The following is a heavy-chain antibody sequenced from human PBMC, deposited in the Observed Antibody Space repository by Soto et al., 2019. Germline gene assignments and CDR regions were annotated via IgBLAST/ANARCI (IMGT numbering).Heavy chain of an antibody. V-gene: IGHV3-53*01. CDR2: IYSGGST. J-gene: IGHJ4*02. Sequence: EVQLVESGGGLIQPGGSLRLSCAASGFTVSSNYMSWVRQAPGKGLGWVSVIYSGGSTYYADSVKGRFNISRDNSKNTLYLQMNSLRAEDTAVYYCARGGVEAAAALFGYWGQGTLVTGSS. D-gene: IGHD6-13*01. CDR1: GFTVSSNY. CDR3: ARGGVEAAAALFGY.